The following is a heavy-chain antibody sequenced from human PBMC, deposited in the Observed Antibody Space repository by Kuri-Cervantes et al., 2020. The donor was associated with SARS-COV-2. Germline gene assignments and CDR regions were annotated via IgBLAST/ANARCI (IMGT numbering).Heavy chain of an antibody. CDR1: GFTFSSYG. Sequence: GGSLRLSCAASGFTFSSYGMHWGRQAPGKGLEWVAFIRHDGNDKFYADSVKGRFTISRDNSKSTVYLQMDSLRPEDTAVYYRAKDWKVTSRDNSPWYYLDFWGQGTLVTVSS. CDR2: IRHDGNDK. D-gene: IGHD1-1*01. J-gene: IGHJ4*02. CDR3: AKDWKVTSRDNSPWYYLDF. V-gene: IGHV3-30*02.